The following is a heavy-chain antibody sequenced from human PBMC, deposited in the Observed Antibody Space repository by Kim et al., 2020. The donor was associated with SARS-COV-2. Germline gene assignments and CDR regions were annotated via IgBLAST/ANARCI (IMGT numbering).Heavy chain of an antibody. CDR1: GYTFTSYY. Sequence: ASVKVSCKASGYTFTSYYIHWVRQAPGQGLEWMGIINPSGGSTNYAQKFQGRVTMTSDTSTSTVYMELSSLRSEDTAVYYCAREANRVTIFGVVIIPSSRGYSWFDPWGQGTLVTVSS. CDR3: AREANRVTIFGVVIIPSSRGYSWFDP. D-gene: IGHD3-3*01. J-gene: IGHJ5*02. V-gene: IGHV1-46*01. CDR2: INPSGGST.